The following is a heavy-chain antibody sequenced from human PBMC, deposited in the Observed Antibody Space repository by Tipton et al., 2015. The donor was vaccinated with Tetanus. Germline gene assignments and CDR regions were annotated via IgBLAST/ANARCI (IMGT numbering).Heavy chain of an antibody. CDR1: GGSIRSGDHQ. Sequence: GLVKPSETLSLTCTVSGGSIRSGDHQWNWIRQPPGKGLEWLAYISPSGRSNSNYSLKSRITISQDKSKNQFSLKLTSVTAADTAVYYCARDQGGGRVVRLNWFDPWGPGALVTVSS. CDR2: ISPSGRS. D-gene: IGHD6-6*01. CDR3: ARDQGGGRVVRLNWFDP. V-gene: IGHV4-61*08. J-gene: IGHJ5*02.